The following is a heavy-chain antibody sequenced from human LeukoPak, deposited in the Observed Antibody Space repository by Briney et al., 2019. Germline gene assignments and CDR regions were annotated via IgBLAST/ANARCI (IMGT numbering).Heavy chain of an antibody. CDR1: GDSISGDY. CDR2: IYYSGST. CDR3: ARLRGNNFPDY. J-gene: IGHJ4*02. Sequence: PSETLSLTCTVSGDSISGDYWTSIRQPPGRGLEWIGYIYYSGSTNYNPSLKSRLTISVDPSKNQFPLKLSSVTAADTAVYYCARLRGNNFPDYWGQGFLVTVSS. D-gene: IGHD1-1*01. V-gene: IGHV4-59*01.